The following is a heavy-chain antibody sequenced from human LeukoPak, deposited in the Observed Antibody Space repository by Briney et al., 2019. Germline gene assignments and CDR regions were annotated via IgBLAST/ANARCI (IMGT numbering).Heavy chain of an antibody. Sequence: PGGSLRLSCAASGFIFNNYEMNWVRQAPGKGLEWVSYISISGRSIYYADSVKGRFTISRDNAQNSLYLQMSSLRAEDTAVYYCAELGITMIGGVWGKGTTVTISS. CDR3: AELGITMIGGV. CDR2: ISISGRSI. J-gene: IGHJ6*04. V-gene: IGHV3-48*03. D-gene: IGHD3-10*02. CDR1: GFIFNNYE.